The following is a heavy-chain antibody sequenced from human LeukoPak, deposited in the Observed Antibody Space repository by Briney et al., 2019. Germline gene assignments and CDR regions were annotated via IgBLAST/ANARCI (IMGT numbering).Heavy chain of an antibody. D-gene: IGHD3-10*01. J-gene: IGHJ5*02. Sequence: SQTLSLTCAISGDSVSSNSAAWNWIRQSPSRGLEWLGRTYYRSKWYNDYAVSVKSRITINPDTSKNQFSLQLNSVTPEDTAVYYCARAPDPLWFGESNWFDPWGQGTLVTVSS. CDR1: GDSVSSNSAA. CDR3: ARAPDPLWFGESNWFDP. CDR2: TYYRSKWYN. V-gene: IGHV6-1*01.